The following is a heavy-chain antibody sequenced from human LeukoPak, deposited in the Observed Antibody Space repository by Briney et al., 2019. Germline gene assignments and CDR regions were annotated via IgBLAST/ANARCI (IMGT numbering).Heavy chain of an antibody. Sequence: GGSLRLSCAASGFTFSSYAMSWVRQAPGKGLEWVSAISGSGGSTYYADSVKGRFTISRDNSKNTLYLQMNSLRAEDTAVYYCAKDGYYGSGSYYDYWGQGTLVTVSS. CDR1: GFTFSSYA. V-gene: IGHV3-23*01. CDR2: ISGSGGST. D-gene: IGHD3-10*01. CDR3: AKDGYYGSGSYYDY. J-gene: IGHJ4*02.